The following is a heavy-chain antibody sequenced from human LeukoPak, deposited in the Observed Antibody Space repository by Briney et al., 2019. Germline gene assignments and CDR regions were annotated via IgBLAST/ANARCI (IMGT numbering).Heavy chain of an antibody. D-gene: IGHD3-22*01. CDR1: GFTFSSYP. Sequence: RTGGSLRLSCAASGFTFSSYPMTWVRQAPGKGLEWVSSISGSGGATYYADSVKGRFTISRDNSRNTLYLQMNSLRADDTAIYYCARPISGSSGVSNYWGQGTLVTVSS. CDR2: ISGSGGAT. J-gene: IGHJ4*02. V-gene: IGHV3-23*01. CDR3: ARPISGSSGVSNY.